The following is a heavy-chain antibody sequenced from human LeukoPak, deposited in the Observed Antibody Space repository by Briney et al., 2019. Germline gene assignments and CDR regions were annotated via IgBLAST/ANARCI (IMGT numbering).Heavy chain of an antibody. CDR3: ARSTTDFYDGRGFYRWIDA. V-gene: IGHV1-18*01. D-gene: IGHD3-22*01. CDR1: GYTFTSYD. Sequence: ASVKVSCKASGYTFTSYDISWVRQGPGQGIEWMGWISAYNGNTTYAQTLQGRVTMTTDTSTSTAYMELRSMRSDDTAVYYCARSTTDFYDGRGFYRWIDAWGQGTLVTVSS. CDR2: ISAYNGNT. J-gene: IGHJ5*01.